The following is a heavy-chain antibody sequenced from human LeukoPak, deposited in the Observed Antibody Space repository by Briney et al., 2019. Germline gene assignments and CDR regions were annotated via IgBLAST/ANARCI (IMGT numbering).Heavy chain of an antibody. CDR3: ARSAGIAVAGTCDY. D-gene: IGHD6-19*01. V-gene: IGHV4-59*01. J-gene: IGHJ4*02. Sequence: SETLSLTCTVSGGSISSYCWSWIRQPPGKGLEWIGYIFYSGSTNYNPSLKSRVTISVDTSKNQFSLKLSSVTAADTAVYYCARSAGIAVAGTCDYWGQGTLVTVSS. CDR2: IFYSGST. CDR1: GGSISSYC.